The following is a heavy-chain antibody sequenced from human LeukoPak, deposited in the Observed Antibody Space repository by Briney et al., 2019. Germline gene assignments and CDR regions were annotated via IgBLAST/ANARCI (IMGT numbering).Heavy chain of an antibody. CDR1: GDSVSSNSFS. CDR3: AGSSGWYNY. V-gene: IGHV6-1*01. D-gene: IGHD6-19*01. J-gene: IGHJ4*02. CDR2: TYYRSKWYN. Sequence: SQTLSLTCAISGDSVSSNSFSWNWRRQSPSRGLEWLGRTYYRSKWYNDYAVSVKSRITINPATSKNQFSLQLTSVPPEDTAVYYCAGSSGWYNYWGQGNLVTVSS.